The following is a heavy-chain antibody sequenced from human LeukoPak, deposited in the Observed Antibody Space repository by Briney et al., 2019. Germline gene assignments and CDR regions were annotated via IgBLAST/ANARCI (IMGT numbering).Heavy chain of an antibody. Sequence: PSETLSLTCTVSGGSIISYYRSWVRQPPGKGLEWIGNTFYSGSTKYNPSLKSRVTISVDTSKNQLSLKLSSVTAADTAVYYCARECCSSISGGMDVWGQGTTVTVSS. CDR1: GGSIISYY. V-gene: IGHV4-59*01. J-gene: IGHJ6*02. D-gene: IGHD2-2*01. CDR2: TFYSGST. CDR3: ARECCSSISGGMDV.